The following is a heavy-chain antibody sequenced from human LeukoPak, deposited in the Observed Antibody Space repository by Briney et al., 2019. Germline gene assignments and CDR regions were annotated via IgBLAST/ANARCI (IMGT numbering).Heavy chain of an antibody. D-gene: IGHD1-7*01. V-gene: IGHV1-46*01. CDR2: FNPSGSGTT. J-gene: IGHJ3*02. CDR3: ARVKVRADWNSDGFDI. CDR1: GYTFTTYY. Sequence: ASVKVSCKASGYTFTTYYMDWVRQSPGQGLEWRGIFNPSGSGTTSYAQDFQGRINVTRDRSTSTVYMELTSLRSEDTAVYYCARVKVRADWNSDGFDIWGKGTMVTVSS.